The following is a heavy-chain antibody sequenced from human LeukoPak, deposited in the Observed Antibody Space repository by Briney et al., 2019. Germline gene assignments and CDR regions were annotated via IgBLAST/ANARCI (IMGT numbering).Heavy chain of an antibody. CDR3: ARDTRYYASSGYIDY. Sequence: GGSLRLSCAASGFTFSSDWMSWVRQAPGKGVEGVANIKQDGSEKYYVDSVRGRFTISRDNAKNSLYLQMNSLRAEDTAVYYCARDTRYYASSGYIDYWGQGTLVTVSS. V-gene: IGHV3-7*01. CDR1: GFTFSSDW. J-gene: IGHJ4*02. CDR2: IKQDGSEK. D-gene: IGHD3-22*01.